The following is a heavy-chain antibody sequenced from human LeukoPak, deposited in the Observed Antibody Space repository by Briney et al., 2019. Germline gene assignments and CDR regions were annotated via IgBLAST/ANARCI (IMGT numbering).Heavy chain of an antibody. CDR3: ARKPGDWYFDL. Sequence: PSETLSLTCTVSGGSISSYYWSWIRQPPGKGLEWIGYIYTSGSTNYNPSLKSRVTMSVDTSKNHFSLKLSSVTAADTAVYYCARKPGDWYFDLWGRGTLVTVSS. CDR2: IYTSGST. J-gene: IGHJ2*01. D-gene: IGHD7-27*01. V-gene: IGHV4-4*08. CDR1: GGSISSYY.